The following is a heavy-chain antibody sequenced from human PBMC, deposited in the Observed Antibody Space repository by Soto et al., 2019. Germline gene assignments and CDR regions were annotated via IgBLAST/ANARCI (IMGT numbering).Heavy chain of an antibody. J-gene: IGHJ6*02. V-gene: IGHV1-69*06. CDR1: GGTFSSYA. CDR3: ARDSQLWFGELFHGYYYYGMDV. Sequence: SVKVSCKSSGGTFSSYAISWVRQAPGQGLEWMGGIIPIFGTANYAQKFQGRVTITADKSTSTAYMELSSLRSEDTAVYYCARDSQLWFGELFHGYYYYGMDVWGQGTTVTVSS. D-gene: IGHD3-10*01. CDR2: IIPIFGTA.